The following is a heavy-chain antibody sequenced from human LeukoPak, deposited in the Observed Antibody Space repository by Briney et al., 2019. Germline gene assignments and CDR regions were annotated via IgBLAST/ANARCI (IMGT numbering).Heavy chain of an antibody. CDR3: AREPAVAGHTHYYCYYYYMDV. D-gene: IGHD6-19*01. CDR1: GGSITSNSYY. J-gene: IGHJ6*03. CDR2: IYYSGST. V-gene: IGHV4-39*07. Sequence: PSETLSLTCTVSGGSITSNSYYWGWIRQPPGKGLEWIGSIYYSGSTYYNPSLKRRVTISIDTSKNQFSLKLSSVTAADTAVYYCAREPAVAGHTHYYCYYYYMDVWGKGTTVTISS.